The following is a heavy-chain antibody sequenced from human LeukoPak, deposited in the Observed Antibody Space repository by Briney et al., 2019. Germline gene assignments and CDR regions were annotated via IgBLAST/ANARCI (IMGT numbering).Heavy chain of an antibody. Sequence: SETLSLTCTVSGYSISSGYYWGWIRPPPGKGLEWIGSMHHSGSTYYNPSLKSRVTISVDTSKNHFSLKLSSVTAADTAVYCCARHMITFGGVIAPGPFWDYWGQGTLVTVSS. CDR2: MHHSGST. D-gene: IGHD3-16*02. CDR3: ARHMITFGGVIAPGPFWDY. CDR1: GYSISSGYY. V-gene: IGHV4-38-2*02. J-gene: IGHJ4*02.